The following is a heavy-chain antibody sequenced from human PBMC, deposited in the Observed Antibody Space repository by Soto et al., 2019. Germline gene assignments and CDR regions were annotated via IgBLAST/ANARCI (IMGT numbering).Heavy chain of an antibody. CDR1: GGSLSGYY. CDR2: FYSSGSP. D-gene: IGHD3-22*01. CDR3: AREFYYDSSGIGFES. Sequence: PSETLSLTCTVSGGSLSGYYWSWIRQPPGKGLEWIGDFYSSGSPHHNPSLKNRVSISEDRSKNEFSLKLSSVTAADTAIYYCAREFYYDSSGIGFESWCQGTLVTVSS. V-gene: IGHV4-59*01. J-gene: IGHJ4*02.